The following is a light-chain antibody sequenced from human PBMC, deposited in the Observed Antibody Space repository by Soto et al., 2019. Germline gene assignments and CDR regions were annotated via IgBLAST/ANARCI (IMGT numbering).Light chain of an antibody. J-gene: IGLJ1*01. CDR2: EVS. Sequence: QSALTQPASVSGSPGQSITISCTGTSSDVGSYNLISWYQQYPDKAPKLMIYEVSKRPPGVSNRFSGSKSGNTASLTISGLQAEDEADYYCCSYAGSSTFYVFGSWTKLTVL. CDR3: CSYAGSSTFYV. V-gene: IGLV2-23*02. CDR1: SSDVGSYNL.